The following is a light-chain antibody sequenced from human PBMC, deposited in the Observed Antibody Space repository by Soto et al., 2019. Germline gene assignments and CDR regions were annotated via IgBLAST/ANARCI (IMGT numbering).Light chain of an antibody. CDR1: SNDVGGYNF. V-gene: IGLV2-11*01. CDR2: DVN. CDR3: CSYVGSDSSFV. J-gene: IGLJ1*01. Sequence: LTQPRSLSGSPGQSVTISCTGTSNDVGGYNFVSWYQQHPGKVPKLIIYDVNIRPSGVPDRFSASKSGITASLTISGLQAEDEAAYYCCSYVGSDSSFVFGSGTKSPS.